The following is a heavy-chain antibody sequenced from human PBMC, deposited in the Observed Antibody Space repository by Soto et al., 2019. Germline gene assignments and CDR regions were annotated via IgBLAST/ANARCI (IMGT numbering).Heavy chain of an antibody. V-gene: IGHV4-61*08. Sequence: SETLSLTCTVSGGSISSGGYYWSWIRQHPGKGLEWIGYIYYSGSTNYNPSLKSRVTISVDTSKNQFSLKLSSVTAADTAIYYCARHHDAGYYFDYWGQGTQVTVSS. CDR1: GGSISSGGYY. D-gene: IGHD3-16*01. J-gene: IGHJ4*02. CDR2: IYYSGST. CDR3: ARHHDAGYYFDY.